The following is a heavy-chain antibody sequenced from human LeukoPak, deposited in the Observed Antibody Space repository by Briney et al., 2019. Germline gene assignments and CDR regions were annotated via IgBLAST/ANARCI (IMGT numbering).Heavy chain of an antibody. J-gene: IGHJ5*02. CDR1: GFTFSDYY. Sequence: GGSLRLSCAASGFTFSDYYMSWIRQAPGKGLEWVSYMISSGNTIYYADSVKGRFTISRDNAKNSLYLQMNSLRVEDTAKYYCAKGSTSWDGYKGGYDPWGQGTQVTV. V-gene: IGHV3-11*01. CDR2: MISSGNTI. CDR3: AKGSTSWDGYKGGYDP. D-gene: IGHD2-2*01.